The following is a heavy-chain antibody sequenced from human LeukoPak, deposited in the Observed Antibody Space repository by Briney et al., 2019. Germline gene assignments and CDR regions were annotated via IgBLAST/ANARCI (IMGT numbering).Heavy chain of an antibody. CDR2: IRYDGSNK. V-gene: IGHV3-30*02. CDR1: GFTFSSYG. D-gene: IGHD6-13*01. Sequence: GGSLRLSCAASGFTFSSYGMHWVRQAPGKGLEWVAFIRYDGSNKYYADSVKGRFTISRDNSKNSLYLQMNSLRAEDTAVYYCAREAYSTSDFDYWGQGTLVTVSS. CDR3: AREAYSTSDFDY. J-gene: IGHJ4*02.